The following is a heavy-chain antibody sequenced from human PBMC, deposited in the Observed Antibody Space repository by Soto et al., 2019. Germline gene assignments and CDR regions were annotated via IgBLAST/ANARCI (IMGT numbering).Heavy chain of an antibody. CDR3: ARRSSSTAGMDV. CDR2: LIPIFGTA. Sequence: QVQLVQSGAEVKKPGSSVKVSCKASVGTFSSYAISWVRQAPGQGLEWMGGLIPIFGTANYAQKCQGRVTITADESTSTAYMELSSLRSEDTAVYYCARRSSSTAGMDVWGQGTTVTVSS. V-gene: IGHV1-69*01. CDR1: VGTFSSYA. D-gene: IGHD6-6*01. J-gene: IGHJ6*02.